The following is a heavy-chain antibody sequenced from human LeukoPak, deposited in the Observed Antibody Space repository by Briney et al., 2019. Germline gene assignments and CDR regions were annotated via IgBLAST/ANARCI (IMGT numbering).Heavy chain of an antibody. CDR1: GDSIITYY. CDR2: IFSSGYT. V-gene: IGHV4-4*07. D-gene: IGHD2-21*01. J-gene: IGHJ5*02. CDR3: ARVVSDCGDTRCSDTFDP. Sequence: PSETLSLTCTVSGDSIITYYRSWIRQPAGKGLEWIGRIFSSGYTNYNPSLKSRVRMSVDTSKKQFSLKLNSLTAADTAVYYCARVVSDCGDTRCSDTFDPWGQGTLVTVSS.